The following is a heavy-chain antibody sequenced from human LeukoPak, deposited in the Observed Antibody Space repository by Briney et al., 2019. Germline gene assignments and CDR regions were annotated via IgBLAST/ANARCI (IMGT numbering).Heavy chain of an antibody. J-gene: IGHJ4*02. V-gene: IGHV3-23*01. D-gene: IGHD1-26*01. Sequence: GGSLRLSCAASGFTFGSYRMSWVRQAPGKGLEWVSSVYADGGNTYYADSVKGRFTISRDNSKSTLILQMNSLRVEDTALYYCTKRVKYGGTWDHFADWGQGTLVTVSS. CDR3: TKRVKYGGTWDHFAD. CDR2: VYADGGNT. CDR1: GFTFGSYR.